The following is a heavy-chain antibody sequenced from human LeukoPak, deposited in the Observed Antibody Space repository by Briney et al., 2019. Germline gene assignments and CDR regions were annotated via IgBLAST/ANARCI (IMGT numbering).Heavy chain of an antibody. D-gene: IGHD5-18*01. CDR3: ASLQLWPDRGFDY. Sequence: SGTLSLTCAVSGGSISSSNWWSWVRQPPGKGLEWIGSIYHSGSTYYNPSLKSRVTISVDTSKNQFSLKLSSVTAADTAVYYCASLQLWPDRGFDYWGQGTLVTVSS. CDR1: GGSISSSNW. J-gene: IGHJ4*02. CDR2: IYHSGST. V-gene: IGHV4-4*02.